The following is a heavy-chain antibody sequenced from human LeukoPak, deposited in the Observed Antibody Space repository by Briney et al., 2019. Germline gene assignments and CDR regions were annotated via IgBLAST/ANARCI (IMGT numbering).Heavy chain of an antibody. J-gene: IGHJ5*02. CDR1: GFTFSDYY. CDR2: ISSSGSTT. D-gene: IGHD4-11*01. V-gene: IGHV3-11*01. Sequence: GGSLRLSCAASGFTFSDYYMSWIRQAPGKGLEWVSYISSSGSTTYYADSVKGRFTISRDNSKNTLYLQMNSLRAEDTAVYYCAKVPAATVTLRPYNWFDPWGQGTLVTVSS. CDR3: AKVPAATVTLRPYNWFDP.